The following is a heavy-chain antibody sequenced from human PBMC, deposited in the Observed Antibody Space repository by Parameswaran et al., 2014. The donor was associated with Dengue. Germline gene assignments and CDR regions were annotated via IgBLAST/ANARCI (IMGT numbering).Heavy chain of an antibody. J-gene: IGHJ6*02. Sequence: RQPQEGAGWVSVIYSGGSTYYADSVKGRFTISRDNSKNTLYLQMNSLRAEDTAVYYCARGGAGDPYYYYYYGMDVWGQGTTVTVSS. V-gene: IGHV3-66*01. D-gene: IGHD2-21*02. CDR3: ARGGAGDPYYYYYYGMDV. CDR2: IYSGGST.